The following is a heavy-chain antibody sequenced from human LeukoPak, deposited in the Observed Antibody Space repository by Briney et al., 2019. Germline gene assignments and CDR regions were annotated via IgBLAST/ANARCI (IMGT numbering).Heavy chain of an antibody. CDR3: ARDSYYDRSGYFDAFDL. J-gene: IGHJ3*01. Sequence: ASVKVSYKASGDSFTGYHIRCVRQAPGQVLEWIVWVNPKSGDTDYAQKFKDRVTMNRNTSITTAYMELRSLRSDDTAVYYCARDSYYDRSGYFDAFDLWGQGPMVTVSS. CDR2: VNPKSGDT. D-gene: IGHD3-22*01. CDR1: GDSFTGYH. V-gene: IGHV1-2*02.